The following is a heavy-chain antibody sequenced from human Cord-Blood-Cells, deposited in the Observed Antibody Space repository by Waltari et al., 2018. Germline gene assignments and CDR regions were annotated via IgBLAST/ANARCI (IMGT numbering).Heavy chain of an antibody. CDR1: GFTVSSNY. CDR3: ARGDYDSSGYYFDY. Sequence: EVQLVESGGGLIQPGGSLRLSCAASGFTVSSNYIRWVRQAPGKGLEWVSVIYSGGSTYYADSVKGRFTISRDNSKNTLYLQMNSLRAEDTAVYYCARGDYDSSGYYFDYWGQGTLVTVSS. CDR2: IYSGGST. J-gene: IGHJ4*02. D-gene: IGHD3-22*01. V-gene: IGHV3-53*01.